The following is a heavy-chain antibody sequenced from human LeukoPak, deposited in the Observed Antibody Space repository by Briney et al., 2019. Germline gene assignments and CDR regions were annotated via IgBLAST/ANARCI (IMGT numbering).Heavy chain of an antibody. CDR1: GGSFNLYS. CDR3: ASRETFYFYYMDV. Sequence: SSETLSLTCTVSGGSFNLYSWTWIRQPPGKGLEWIAEIGHGGSINFNPSLKSRVTVSLDTSKNQFSLSLSSVTAAGTAVYYCASRETFYFYYMDVWGNGTTVTVSS. CDR2: IGHGGSI. D-gene: IGHD1-26*01. V-gene: IGHV4-34*01. J-gene: IGHJ6*03.